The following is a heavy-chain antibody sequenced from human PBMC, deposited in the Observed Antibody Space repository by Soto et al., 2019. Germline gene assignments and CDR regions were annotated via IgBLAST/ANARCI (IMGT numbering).Heavy chain of an antibody. CDR2: IYPGDSDT. D-gene: IGHD4-4*01. CDR1: YW. V-gene: IGHV5-51*01. J-gene: IGHJ6*02. Sequence: YWSWIRQPPGKGLEWMGIIYPGDSDTRYSPSFQGQVTISADKSISTAYLQWSSLKASDTAMYYCGRRAHGPTVTYYGMDVWGQGTTVPVSS. CDR3: GRRAHGPTVTYYGMDV.